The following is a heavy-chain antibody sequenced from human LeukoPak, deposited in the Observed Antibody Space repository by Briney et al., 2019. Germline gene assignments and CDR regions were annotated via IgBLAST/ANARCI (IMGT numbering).Heavy chain of an antibody. V-gene: IGHV4-30-4*01. J-gene: IGHJ4*02. CDR2: IYYSGST. Sequence: SETLSLTCTVSGGSISSGDYYWSWIRQPPGKGLEWIGYIYYSGSTYYNPSLKSRVTISVDTSKNQFSLKLSSVTAADTAVYYCARDRSSYYYDSSGHGYSDYWGQGTLVTVSS. CDR1: GGSISSGDYY. D-gene: IGHD3-22*01. CDR3: ARDRSSYYYDSSGHGYSDY.